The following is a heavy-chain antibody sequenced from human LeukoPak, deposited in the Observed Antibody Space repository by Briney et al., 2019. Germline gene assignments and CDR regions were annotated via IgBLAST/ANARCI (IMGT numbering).Heavy chain of an antibody. D-gene: IGHD3-10*01. CDR3: AKSLHGSGSYYNY. J-gene: IGHJ4*02. V-gene: IGHV3-23*01. Sequence: GGSLRLSCAASGFTFSSYGMSWVRQAPGKGLEWVSAISGSGGSTYYADSVKGRFTISRDNSKNTLYLQMNSLRAEDTALYYCAKSLHGSGSYYNYWGQGTLVTVSS. CDR1: GFTFSSYG. CDR2: ISGSGGST.